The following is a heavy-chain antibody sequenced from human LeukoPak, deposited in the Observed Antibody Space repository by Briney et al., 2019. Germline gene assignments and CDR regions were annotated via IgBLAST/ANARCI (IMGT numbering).Heavy chain of an antibody. CDR3: ARASMLRGAAFDY. J-gene: IGHJ4*02. V-gene: IGHV4-31*03. CDR2: LYYSGST. D-gene: IGHD3-10*01. CDR1: AGSISSSAYY. Sequence: SQTLSLTCTVSAGSISSSAYYWGWIRQHPGKGLELIGYLYYSGSTYYNPSLKSRVTISLDTSKSQFSLQLRSVTAADTAVYYCARASMLRGAAFDYWGQGTLVTVSS.